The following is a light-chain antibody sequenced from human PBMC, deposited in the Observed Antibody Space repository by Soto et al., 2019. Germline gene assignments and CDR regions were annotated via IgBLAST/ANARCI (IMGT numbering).Light chain of an antibody. Sequence: QSALTQPASVSGSPVQSITISCTGTSSDVGGYNYVSWYQQHPGKAPKLMIYDVSNRPSGVSNRFSGSKSGNTASLTISGLQAEGEADYYCSSYTSSSTLEGFGTGSKVTVL. CDR3: SSYTSSSTLEG. CDR1: SSDVGGYNY. CDR2: DVS. J-gene: IGLJ1*01. V-gene: IGLV2-14*01.